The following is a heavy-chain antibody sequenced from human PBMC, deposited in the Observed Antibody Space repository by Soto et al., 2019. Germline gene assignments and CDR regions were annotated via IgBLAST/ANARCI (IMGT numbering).Heavy chain of an antibody. D-gene: IGHD5-12*01. J-gene: IGHJ4*02. Sequence: EVQLVESGGGLVQPGGSLRLSCAASGFTFSSYSMNWVRQAPGKGLEWVSYISSSSSTIYYANSVKGRFTISRDNAKNSLYLQMNSLRAEDTAVYYCWLSGWLRSTTYFDYWGQGTLVTVSS. V-gene: IGHV3-48*01. CDR1: GFTFSSYS. CDR3: WLSGWLRSTTYFDY. CDR2: ISSSSSTI.